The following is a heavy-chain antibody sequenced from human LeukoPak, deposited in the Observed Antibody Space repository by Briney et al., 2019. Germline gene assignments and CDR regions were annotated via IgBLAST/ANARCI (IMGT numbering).Heavy chain of an antibody. CDR1: GGTFSSYA. CDR3: ASAYSSSSDYYYYYMDV. J-gene: IGHJ6*03. D-gene: IGHD6-6*01. Sequence: GASVKVSCKASGGTFSSYAISWVRQAPGQGLEWMGGIIPIFGTANYAQKSQGRVTITTDESTSTAYMELSSLRSEDTAVYYCASAYSSSSDYYYYYMDVWGKGTTVTVSS. CDR2: IIPIFGTA. V-gene: IGHV1-69*05.